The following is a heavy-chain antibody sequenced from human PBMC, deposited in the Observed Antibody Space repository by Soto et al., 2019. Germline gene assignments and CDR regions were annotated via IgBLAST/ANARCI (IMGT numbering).Heavy chain of an antibody. Sequence: EVQLLESGGGLVQPGGSLRLSCAASGFTFSSYAMSWVRQAPGKGLEWVSAISGSGGSTYYADSVKGRFTISRDNSKNTLFLQMNSLRAEDTAVYYCAILETIYGSGTYRDDYWGQGTLVTVSS. V-gene: IGHV3-23*01. J-gene: IGHJ4*02. CDR3: AILETIYGSGTYRDDY. D-gene: IGHD3-10*01. CDR2: ISGSGGST. CDR1: GFTFSSYA.